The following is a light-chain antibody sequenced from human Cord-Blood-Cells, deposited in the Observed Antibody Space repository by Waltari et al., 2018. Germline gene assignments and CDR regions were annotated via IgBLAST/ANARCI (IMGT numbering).Light chain of an antibody. Sequence: QSALTQPASVSGSPGQPITISCTGTSSDVGRYNLVPWYQQHPGKAPKLMIYEGSKRPSGVSNRFSGSKSGNTASLTISGLQAEDEADYYCCSYAGSSTSWVFGGGTKLTVL. CDR2: EGS. V-gene: IGLV2-23*01. CDR1: SSDVGRYNL. J-gene: IGLJ3*02. CDR3: CSYAGSSTSWV.